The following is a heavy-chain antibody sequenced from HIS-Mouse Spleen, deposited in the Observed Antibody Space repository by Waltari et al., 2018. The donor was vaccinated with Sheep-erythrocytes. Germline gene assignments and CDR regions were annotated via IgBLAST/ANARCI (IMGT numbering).Heavy chain of an antibody. CDR2: ISYDGSNK. V-gene: IGHV3-30*18. CDR3: AKRYSGSYYYYYYYGMDV. CDR1: GFTFSSYG. D-gene: IGHD1-26*01. J-gene: IGHJ6*02. Sequence: QEQLVESGGGVVQPGRSLRLSCAASGFTFSSYGMHWVRQAPGKGLEWVAVISYDGSNKYYADSVKGRFTISRDNSKNTLYLQMNSLRAEDTAVYYCAKRYSGSYYYYYYYGMDVWGQGTTVTVSS.